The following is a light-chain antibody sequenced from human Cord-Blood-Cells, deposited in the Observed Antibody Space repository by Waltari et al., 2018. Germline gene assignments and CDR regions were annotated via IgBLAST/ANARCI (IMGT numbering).Light chain of an antibody. V-gene: IGKV1-39*01. Sequence: DIQMTQSPSSLSASVGDRVTITCRASQSISSYLNWYQQKPGKAPKLLIYAASSLQSGVPSRFSGSGSVTDFTLTISSLQPEDFATYYCQQSYSTPWTFVQGTKLEIK. CDR1: QSISSY. CDR2: AAS. CDR3: QQSYSTPWT. J-gene: IGKJ1*01.